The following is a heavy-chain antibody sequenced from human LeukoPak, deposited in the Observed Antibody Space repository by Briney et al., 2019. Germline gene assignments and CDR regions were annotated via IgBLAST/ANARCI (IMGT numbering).Heavy chain of an antibody. Sequence: SETLSLTCAVYGGSFSGYYWSWIRQPPGKGLEWIGEINHSGSTNYNQSLKSRVTISVDTSKNQFSLKLSSVTAADTAVYYCARGGAYYYDSSGYSRDDAFDIWGQGTMVTVSS. J-gene: IGHJ3*02. V-gene: IGHV4-34*01. CDR1: GGSFSGYY. CDR3: ARGGAYYYDSSGYSRDDAFDI. CDR2: INHSGST. D-gene: IGHD3-22*01.